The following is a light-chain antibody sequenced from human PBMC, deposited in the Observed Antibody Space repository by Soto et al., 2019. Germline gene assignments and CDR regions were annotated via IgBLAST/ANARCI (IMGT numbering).Light chain of an antibody. Sequence: DIVMTQSPDSLAVSLGERATINCKSSQSVLYSSNNKNYLAWYQQKPGQPPKLLIYWASTRESGVPDRFSGSGSGTDFTLTISSLQAEDVAVYYCQQYYSNPPGITLGPGTKVDIK. J-gene: IGKJ3*01. CDR1: QSVLYSSNNKNY. CDR2: WAS. V-gene: IGKV4-1*01. CDR3: QQYYSNPPGIT.